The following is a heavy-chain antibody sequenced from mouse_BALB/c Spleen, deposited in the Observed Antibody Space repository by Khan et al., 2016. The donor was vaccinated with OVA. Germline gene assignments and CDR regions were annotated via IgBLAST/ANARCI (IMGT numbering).Heavy chain of an antibody. CDR2: IWGGGGT. CDR1: AFSLSRYN. D-gene: IGHD2-14*01. Sequence: QVQPQQSGPGLVAPSQSLSITCTVSAFSLSRYNIHWVRQPPGKGLEWLGMIWGGGGTDYNSTLKSRLNISKDNSKSQVFLKMNSLQTDDTAIYYCARAYYRYDGYYAMDYWGQGTSVTVSS. J-gene: IGHJ4*01. V-gene: IGHV2-6-4*01. CDR3: ARAYYRYDGYYAMDY.